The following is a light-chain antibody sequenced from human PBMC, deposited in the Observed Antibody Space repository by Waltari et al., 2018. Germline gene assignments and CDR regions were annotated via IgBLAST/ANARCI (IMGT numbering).Light chain of an antibody. J-gene: IGKJ4*01. V-gene: IGKV1-27*01. Sequence: DIQMTQSPSSLSAAVVDRVTITCRARQGIGNYLAWYQQKPGKAPKLLIYGASTLQSGVPSRFSGSGSGTDFTLTISRLQPEDVATYYCQKYNSVPLTFGGGTKVEIK. CDR2: GAS. CDR1: QGIGNY. CDR3: QKYNSVPLT.